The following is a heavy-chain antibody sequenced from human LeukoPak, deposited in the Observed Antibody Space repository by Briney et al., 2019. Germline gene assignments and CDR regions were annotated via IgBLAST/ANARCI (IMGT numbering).Heavy chain of an antibody. J-gene: IGHJ5*01. CDR1: GYTFTGYY. V-gene: IGHV1-2*02. Sequence: ASVKVSCKASGYTFTGYYIHWVRQAPGQGLEWMGWINPNSGDTNYAQKFQGRVTMTRDTSIRTAYMELNRLRSDDTAVYYCARVLIRGIIMFNSWSQGTLVTVTS. D-gene: IGHD3-10*01. CDR3: ARVLIRGIIMFNS. CDR2: INPNSGDT.